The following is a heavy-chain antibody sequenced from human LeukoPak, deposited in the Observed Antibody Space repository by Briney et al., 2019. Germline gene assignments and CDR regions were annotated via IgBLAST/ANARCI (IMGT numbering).Heavy chain of an antibody. Sequence: GESLRLSCAASGFTFSSYAMSWVRQAPGKGLEWVSGISGRGGSTYYADSVKGRFTISRDSSKNTLYLQMNSLRAEDTAVYYCAKGPGYDFWSGYYGYFDYWGQGTLVTVSS. CDR1: GFTFSSYA. D-gene: IGHD3-3*01. CDR3: AKGPGYDFWSGYYGYFDY. V-gene: IGHV3-23*01. J-gene: IGHJ4*02. CDR2: ISGRGGST.